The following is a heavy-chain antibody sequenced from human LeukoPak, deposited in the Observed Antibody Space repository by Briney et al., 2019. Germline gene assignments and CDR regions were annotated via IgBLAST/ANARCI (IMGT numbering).Heavy chain of an antibody. J-gene: IGHJ5*02. Sequence: GESLKISCKGSGYSFTSYWIGWVRQMPGKGLEWMGIIYPGDSDTRYSPSFQGQVTISADKSISTAYLQWSSLKASDTAMYYCARHAGIAAVDTVSNWFDPWGQGTLVTVSS. CDR3: ARHAGIAAVDTVSNWFDP. V-gene: IGHV5-51*01. CDR2: IYPGDSDT. CDR1: GYSFTSYW. D-gene: IGHD6-13*01.